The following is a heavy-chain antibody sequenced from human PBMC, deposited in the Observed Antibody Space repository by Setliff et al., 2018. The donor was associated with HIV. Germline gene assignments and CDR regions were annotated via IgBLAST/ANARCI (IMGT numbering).Heavy chain of an antibody. V-gene: IGHV4-39*01. Sequence: TLSLTCTVSGGSISSSSYYWGWIRQPPGKGLEWIGSIYYSGSTYYNPSLKSRVTISVDTSKNQFSLKLSSVTAADTAVYYCARQDSYSYGYNHFDYWGQGTLVTVSS. CDR1: GGSISSSSYY. CDR3: ARQDSYSYGYNHFDY. D-gene: IGHD5-18*01. J-gene: IGHJ4*02. CDR2: IYYSGST.